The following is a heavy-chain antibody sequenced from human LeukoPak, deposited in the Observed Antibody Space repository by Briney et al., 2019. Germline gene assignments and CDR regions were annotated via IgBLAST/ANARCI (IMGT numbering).Heavy chain of an antibody. CDR3: ARDGFYYDSSGYYDRFDP. CDR1: GYTFTSYY. CDR2: ISAYNGNT. V-gene: IGHV1-18*04. Sequence: GASVKVSCKASGYTFTSYYMHWVRQAPGQGLEWMGWISAYNGNTNYAQKLQGRVTMTTDTSTSTAYMELRSLRSDDTAVYYCARDGFYYDSSGYYDRFDPWGQGTLVTVSS. D-gene: IGHD3-22*01. J-gene: IGHJ5*02.